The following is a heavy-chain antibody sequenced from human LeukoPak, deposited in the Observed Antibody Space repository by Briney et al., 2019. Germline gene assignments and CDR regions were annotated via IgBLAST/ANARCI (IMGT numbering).Heavy chain of an antibody. CDR1: GFTFGDNA. V-gene: IGHV3-49*04. Sequence: PGGSLRLSCTASGFTFGDNAMNWVRQAPGKGLEGVGLIRSKTYGGTTEYAASVKGRFTISRDDSKSIGYLQMNSLKTEDTALYYCTRAVVAIDYFYNGMDVWSQGTAVTVSS. D-gene: IGHD2-15*01. J-gene: IGHJ6*02. CDR2: IRSKTYGGTT. CDR3: TRAVVAIDYFYNGMDV.